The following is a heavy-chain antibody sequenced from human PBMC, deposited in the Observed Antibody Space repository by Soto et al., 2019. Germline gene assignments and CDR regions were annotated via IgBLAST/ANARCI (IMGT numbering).Heavy chain of an antibody. Sequence: GGSLRLSCAASGFIFSSSSMHWVRQAPGKGLEWVAFISYDGSDKYYADSVKGRFTISRDNPNNTLHLQMNSLRDDDTAVYYCVRATTGPWGQGTLVTVS. CDR2: ISYDGSDK. CDR1: GFIFSSSS. CDR3: VRATTGP. V-gene: IGHV3-30*04. J-gene: IGHJ5*02.